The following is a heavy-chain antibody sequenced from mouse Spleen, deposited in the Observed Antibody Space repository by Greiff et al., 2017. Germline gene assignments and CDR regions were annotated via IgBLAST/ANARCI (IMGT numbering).Heavy chain of an antibody. CDR1: GYSFTGYF. Sequence: VQLQQSGPELVKPGDSVKISCKASGYSFTGYFMNWVMQSHGKSLEWIGRINPYNGDTFYNQKFKGKATLTVDKSSSTAHMELRSLTSEDSAVYYCARKTGYGSSSYAMDYWGQGTSVTVSS. CDR2: INPYNGDT. V-gene: IGHV1-20*01. D-gene: IGHD1-1*01. CDR3: ARKTGYGSSSYAMDY. J-gene: IGHJ4*01.